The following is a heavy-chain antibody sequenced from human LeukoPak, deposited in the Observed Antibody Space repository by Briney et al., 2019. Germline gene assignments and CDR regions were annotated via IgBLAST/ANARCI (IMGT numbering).Heavy chain of an antibody. D-gene: IGHD3-22*01. V-gene: IGHV3-30*01. Sequence: GRSLRLSCAASGFTFSSYAMHWVRQAPGKGLEWVAVISYDGSNKYYADSVKGRFTISRDNSKHTLYLQMNSLRAEDTAVYYCARQRTNYDSSGYYHEYYFDYWGQGTLVTVSS. CDR1: GFTFSSYA. CDR2: ISYDGSNK. J-gene: IGHJ4*02. CDR3: ARQRTNYDSSGYYHEYYFDY.